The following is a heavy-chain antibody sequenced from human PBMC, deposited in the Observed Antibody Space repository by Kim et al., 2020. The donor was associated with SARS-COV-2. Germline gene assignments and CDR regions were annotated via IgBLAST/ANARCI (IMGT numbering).Heavy chain of an antibody. CDR1: GGSISSYY. CDR3: ARVDYYDSSGYYYEP. D-gene: IGHD3-22*01. CDR2: IYYSGST. Sequence: SETLSLTCTVSGGSISSYYWSWIRQPPGKGLEWIGYIYYSGSTNYNPSLKSRVTISVDTSKNQFSLKLSSVTAADTAVYYCARVDYYDSSGYYYEPWGQGTLVTVSS. V-gene: IGHV4-59*13. J-gene: IGHJ5*02.